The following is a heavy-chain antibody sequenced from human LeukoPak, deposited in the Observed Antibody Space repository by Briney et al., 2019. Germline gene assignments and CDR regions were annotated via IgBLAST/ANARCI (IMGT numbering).Heavy chain of an antibody. V-gene: IGHV3-23*01. D-gene: IGHD6-19*01. J-gene: IGHJ4*02. CDR2: ISGSGGSS. CDR1: GFTFSNAW. Sequence: PGGSLRLSCAASGFTFSNAWMSWVRQAPGKGLEWISAISGSGGSSYYADSVKGRFTISRDNFKNTLYLQLNSLRAEDTAVYYCVKSPYSSAWLHYYWGQGTLVTVSS. CDR3: VKSPYSSAWLHYY.